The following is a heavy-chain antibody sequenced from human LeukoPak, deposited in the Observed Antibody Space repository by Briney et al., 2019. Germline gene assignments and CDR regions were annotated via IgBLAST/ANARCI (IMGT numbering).Heavy chain of an antibody. Sequence: GGSLRLSCAASAFTFSSYGMHWVRQAPGKGLEWVAVIWYDGSNKYYADSVKGRFTISRDNSKNTLYLQMNSLRAEDTAVYYCAKDHEWLPQFGDYWGQGTLVTVSS. V-gene: IGHV3-33*06. CDR2: IWYDGSNK. CDR1: AFTFSSYG. J-gene: IGHJ4*02. D-gene: IGHD5-12*01. CDR3: AKDHEWLPQFGDY.